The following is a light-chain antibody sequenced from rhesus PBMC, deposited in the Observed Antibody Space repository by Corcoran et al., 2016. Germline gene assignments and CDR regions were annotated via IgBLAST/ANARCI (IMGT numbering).Light chain of an antibody. CDR1: QSISRW. J-gene: IGKJ3*01. V-gene: IGKV1-22*01. CDR2: KAS. Sequence: DIQMTQSPSSLSASVGDTVTINFRASQSISRWLGWYQQKPGKAPKILIYKASSLQSGVPSRLSGSGSGTHFSLTISSLQPEDFATYSCLQYSSSPFTFGPGTKLDIK. CDR3: LQYSSSPFT.